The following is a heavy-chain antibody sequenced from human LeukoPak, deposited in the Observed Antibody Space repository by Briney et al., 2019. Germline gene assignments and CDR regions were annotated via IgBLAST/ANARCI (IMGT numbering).Heavy chain of an antibody. D-gene: IGHD3-10*01. J-gene: IGHJ4*02. CDR2: IYYSGST. CDR3: ARTLRDTMVRGDY. Sequence: TSSETLSLTCTVSGGSISSYYWSWIRQPPGKGLEWIGFIYYSGSTNYNPSLKSRVTISVDTSKNQFSLELSSVTAADTAVYYCARTLRDTMVRGDYWGQGTLVTVSS. V-gene: IGHV4-59*08. CDR1: GGSISSYY.